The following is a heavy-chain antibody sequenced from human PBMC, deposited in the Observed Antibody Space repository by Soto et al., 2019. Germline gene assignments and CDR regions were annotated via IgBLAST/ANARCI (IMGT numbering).Heavy chain of an antibody. Sequence: QVQLQESGPGLVKPSQTLSLTCTVSGGSFSGGGYYWSWIRQHPGKGLEWMGYISYRGSTKYKPSLQSRITVSIDTSKNQFSLGLTSVTAADTAIYFCARTSIFGVVLKAFDIWGQGTLVTVSS. D-gene: IGHD3-3*01. V-gene: IGHV4-31*03. CDR1: GGSFSGGGYY. CDR2: ISYRGST. J-gene: IGHJ3*02. CDR3: ARTSIFGVVLKAFDI.